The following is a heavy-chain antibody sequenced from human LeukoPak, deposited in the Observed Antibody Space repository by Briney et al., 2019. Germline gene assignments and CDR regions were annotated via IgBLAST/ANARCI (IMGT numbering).Heavy chain of an antibody. J-gene: IGHJ4*02. Sequence: PGRSLRLSCAASGFTVSSNYMSWVRQAPGKGLEWVSVIYSGGSTYYADSVKGRFTISRDNAKNSLFLQMNSLRAEDTAVYYCARVGLEAAGADYWGQGTLVTVSS. CDR2: IYSGGST. CDR1: GFTVSSNY. CDR3: ARVGLEAAGADY. D-gene: IGHD6-13*01. V-gene: IGHV3-66*01.